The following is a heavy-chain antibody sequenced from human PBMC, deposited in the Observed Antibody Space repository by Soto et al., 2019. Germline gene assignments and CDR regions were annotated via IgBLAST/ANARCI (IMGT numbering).Heavy chain of an antibody. Sequence: SETLSLTCAVYGGSFSGYYWSWIRQPPGKGLEWIGEINHSGSTNYNPSLKSRVTISVDTSKNQFSLKLSSVTAADTAVYYCARCRAPGIPVAGRRGWFDHWGQGTLVTVSS. CDR2: INHSGST. CDR3: ARCRAPGIPVAGRRGWFDH. V-gene: IGHV4-34*01. CDR1: GGSFSGYY. D-gene: IGHD6-19*01. J-gene: IGHJ5*02.